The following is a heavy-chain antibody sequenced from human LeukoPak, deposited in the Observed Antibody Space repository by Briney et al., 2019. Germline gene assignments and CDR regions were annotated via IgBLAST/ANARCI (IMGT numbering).Heavy chain of an antibody. V-gene: IGHV3-21*01. CDR3: ARGSGTFTQYYYDSSGSFDY. J-gene: IGHJ4*02. Sequence: GGSLRLSCAASGFTFSSYSMNWVHQAPGKGLEWVSSISSSSSYIYYADSVKGRFTISRDNAKNSLYLQMNSLRAEDTAVYYCARGSGTFTQYYYDSSGSFDYWGQGTLVTVSS. D-gene: IGHD3-22*01. CDR2: ISSSSSYI. CDR1: GFTFSSYS.